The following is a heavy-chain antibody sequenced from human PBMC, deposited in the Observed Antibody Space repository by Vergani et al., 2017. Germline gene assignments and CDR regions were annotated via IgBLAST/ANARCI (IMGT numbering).Heavy chain of an antibody. V-gene: IGHV1-69*01. CDR3: ARLIGTVVTSGAFDI. J-gene: IGHJ3*02. Sequence: QVQLVQSGAEVKKPGSSVKVSCKASGGTFSSYAISWVRQAPGQGLEWMGGIIPIFGTANYAQKFQGRVTITAEESTSTAYMERSSLRSEDTSVYYCARLIGTVVTSGAFDIWGQGTMVTVSS. CDR1: GGTFSSYA. CDR2: IIPIFGTA. D-gene: IGHD4-23*01.